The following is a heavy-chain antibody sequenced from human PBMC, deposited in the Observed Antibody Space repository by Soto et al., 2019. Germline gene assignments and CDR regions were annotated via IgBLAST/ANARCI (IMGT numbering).Heavy chain of an antibody. Sequence: PGGSLRLSCAASGFTFTRYSMNWVRQAPGKGLEWVSSISITTNYIYYADSMKGRFTVSRDNAKNSVYLEMNSLSAEDTAVYYCERESEDLTSNFDYWGQGTLVTVSS. V-gene: IGHV3-21*01. CDR1: GFTFTRYS. J-gene: IGHJ4*02. CDR3: ERESEDLTSNFDY. CDR2: ISITTNYI.